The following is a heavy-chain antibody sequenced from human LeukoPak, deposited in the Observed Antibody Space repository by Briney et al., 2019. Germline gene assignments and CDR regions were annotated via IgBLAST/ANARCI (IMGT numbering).Heavy chain of an antibody. CDR2: ISYDGSNK. J-gene: IGHJ4*02. CDR1: GFTFSSYA. D-gene: IGHD3-16*01. CDR3: ARGPLGELYFDY. Sequence: PGRSLRLSCAASGFTFSSYAMHWVRQAPGKGLEWVAVISYDGSNKYYADSVKGRFTISRDNSKNTLYLQMNSLRAEDTAVYYCARGPLGELYFDYWGQRTLVTVSS. V-gene: IGHV3-30-3*01.